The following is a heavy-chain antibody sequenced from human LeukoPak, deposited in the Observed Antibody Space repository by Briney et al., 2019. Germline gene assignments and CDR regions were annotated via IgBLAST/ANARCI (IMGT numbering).Heavy chain of an antibody. CDR1: EFTFSSYA. J-gene: IGHJ6*02. CDR3: AKYVSAKGPPYALDV. D-gene: IGHD2/OR15-2a*01. CDR2: ISASGGST. Sequence: GGSLRLSCAASEFTFSSYAMQWVRQAPGKGLEWVSGISASGGSTWYADSVKGRFTISRDNSKNTLYLQMNSLRAEDTAVYYCAKYVSAKGPPYALDVWGQGTTVTVSS. V-gene: IGHV3-23*01.